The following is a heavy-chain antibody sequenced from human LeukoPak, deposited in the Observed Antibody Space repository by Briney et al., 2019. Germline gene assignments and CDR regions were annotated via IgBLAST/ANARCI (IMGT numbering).Heavy chain of an antibody. Sequence: SETLSLTCTVSGGSISSYYWSWIRQPPGKGLEWIGYIYYSGSTDYNPSLKSRVTISVDTSKNQFSLKLSSVTAADTAVYYCARSGYSGYLWGQGTLVTVSS. D-gene: IGHD5-12*01. V-gene: IGHV4-59*12. J-gene: IGHJ4*02. CDR1: GGSISSYY. CDR2: IYYSGST. CDR3: ARSGYSGYL.